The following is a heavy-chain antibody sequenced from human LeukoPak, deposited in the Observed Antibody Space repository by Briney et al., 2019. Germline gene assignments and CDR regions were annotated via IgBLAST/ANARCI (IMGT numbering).Heavy chain of an antibody. CDR2: IYSSGST. V-gene: IGHV4-4*07. D-gene: IGHD6-6*01. CDR1: GASITSFH. Sequence: SETLSLTCTVSGASITSFHWTWIRQPAGKGLEWIGLIYSSGSTIYNPSLQSRVAMSVDMTKDQLSLKLSSVTAADTAMYYCARKDGDYWGQGILVTVSS. J-gene: IGHJ4*02. CDR3: ARKDGDY.